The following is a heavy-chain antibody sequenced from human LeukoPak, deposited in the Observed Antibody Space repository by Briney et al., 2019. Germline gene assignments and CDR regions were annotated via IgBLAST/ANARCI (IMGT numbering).Heavy chain of an antibody. V-gene: IGHV3-48*04. Sequence: PGGSLRLSCATDGYTFSSFGMNWVRQAPGKGLEWVSYISSTSSTREYADSVKGRFTISRDNAKNSLYLQMNSLRAEDTAVYYCARGGYSYDYWGQGTLVTVSS. J-gene: IGHJ4*02. D-gene: IGHD5-18*01. CDR2: ISSTSSTR. CDR1: GYTFSSFG. CDR3: ARGGYSYDY.